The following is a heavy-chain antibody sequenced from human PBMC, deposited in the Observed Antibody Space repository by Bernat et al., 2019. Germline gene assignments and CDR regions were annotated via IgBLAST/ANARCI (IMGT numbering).Heavy chain of an antibody. J-gene: IGHJ4*02. CDR2: IASQGGNK. V-gene: IGHV3-30-3*01. Sequence: QVQLVESGGGVVQPGGSLGLSCAASGFRFSDYAMHWVRQAPGKGLEWVAVIASQGGNKYYADSVKGRFTISRDNSKNTLYLKMNNLRPEDTAVYYCARNWGSIDFWGQGTLVTVSS. CDR1: GFRFSDYA. CDR3: ARNWGSIDF. D-gene: IGHD7-27*01.